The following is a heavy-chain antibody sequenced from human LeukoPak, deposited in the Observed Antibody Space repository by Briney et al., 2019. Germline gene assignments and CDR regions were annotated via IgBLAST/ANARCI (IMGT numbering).Heavy chain of an antibody. Sequence: GGSLRLSCAASGFTFSTYWMTWVRRAPGKGLEWVANMNQDGSEKDYVDSVKGRFTISRDNAKNSVYLQMNSLRAEDTAVYYCARGSKGVPGLDYWGQGTLVTVSS. CDR1: GFTFSTYW. V-gene: IGHV3-7*04. CDR3: ARGSKGVPGLDY. J-gene: IGHJ4*02. CDR2: MNQDGSEK. D-gene: IGHD3-16*01.